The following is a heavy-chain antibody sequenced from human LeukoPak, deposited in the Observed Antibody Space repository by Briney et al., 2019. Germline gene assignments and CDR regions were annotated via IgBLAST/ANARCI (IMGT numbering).Heavy chain of an antibody. D-gene: IGHD3-22*01. CDR1: GGTFSSYA. J-gene: IGHJ4*02. V-gene: IGHV1-69*01. CDR2: IIPIFGTA. CDR3: ARDRLTSAIDYYDSSGYYNGLSLDY. Sequence: GASVKVSCKASGGTFSSYAISWVRQAPGQGLEWMGGIIPIFGTANYAQKFQGRVTITADGSTSTAYMELSSLRPEDTAVYYCARDRLTSAIDYYDSSGYYNGLSLDYWGQGTLVTVSS.